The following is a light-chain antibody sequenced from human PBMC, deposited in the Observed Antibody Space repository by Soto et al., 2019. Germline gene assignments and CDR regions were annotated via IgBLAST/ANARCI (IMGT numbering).Light chain of an antibody. CDR3: SSYTSSSTLFYV. V-gene: IGLV2-14*01. CDR1: SSDVGGYNY. Sequence: QSVLTRPASVSGSPGQSITISCTGTSSDVGGYNYVSWYQQHPGKAPKLMIYDVSNRPSGVSNRFSGSKSGNTASLTISGLQAEDEADYYCSSYTSSSTLFYVFGTGTKLTVL. J-gene: IGLJ1*01. CDR2: DVS.